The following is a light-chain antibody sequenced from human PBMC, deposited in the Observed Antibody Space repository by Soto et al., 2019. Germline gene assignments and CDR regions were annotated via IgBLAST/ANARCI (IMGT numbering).Light chain of an antibody. CDR1: NIGGKS. Sequence: SDELTQPPSVSVAPGQTARITCGGDNIGGKSLHWYQQKPGQAPVLVVYDDADRPSGIPERFSGSNSGNTATLTISRVEAGDEADYYCQVWDNDSDHYVFGTGTKVTVL. J-gene: IGLJ1*01. CDR2: DDA. V-gene: IGLV3-21*02. CDR3: QVWDNDSDHYV.